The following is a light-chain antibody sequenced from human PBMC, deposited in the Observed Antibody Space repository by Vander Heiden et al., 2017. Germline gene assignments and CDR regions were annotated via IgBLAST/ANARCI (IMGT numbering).Light chain of an antibody. J-gene: IGKJ2*01. CDR2: WAS. CDR3: QQYDGTPQT. CDR1: QSVLYSSNNKNY. V-gene: IGKV4-1*01. Sequence: DIVMTQSPDSLAVSLGERATINCKSSQSVLYSSNNKNYLAWYQQKPGQPPKLLIYWASTRESGVPDRFSGSGSGTDFTLTISSLQAEDVAVYYCQQYDGTPQTFGQGTKLEIK.